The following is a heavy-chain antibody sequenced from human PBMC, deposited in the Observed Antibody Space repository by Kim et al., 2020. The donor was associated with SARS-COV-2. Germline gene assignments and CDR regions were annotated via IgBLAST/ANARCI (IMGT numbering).Heavy chain of an antibody. J-gene: IGHJ6*02. Sequence: GGSLRLSCAASGFTFSSYSMNWVRQAPGKGLEWVSYISSSSSAIYYADSVKGRFTISRDNAKNSLYLQMNSLRAEDTAVYYCASQEDRYCSSTSCYEYYYYGMDAWGQGTPVTVSS. CDR3: ASQEDRYCSSTSCYEYYYYGMDA. CDR1: GFTFSSYS. CDR2: ISSSSSAI. D-gene: IGHD2-2*01. V-gene: IGHV3-48*04.